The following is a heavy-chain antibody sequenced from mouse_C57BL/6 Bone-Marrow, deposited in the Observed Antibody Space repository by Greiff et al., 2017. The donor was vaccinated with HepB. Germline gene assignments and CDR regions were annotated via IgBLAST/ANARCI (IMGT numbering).Heavy chain of an antibody. CDR2: IRSKSNNYAT. Sequence: EVQWVESGGGLVQPKGSLKLSCAASGFSFNTYAMNWVRQAPGKGLEWVARIRSKSNNYATYYADSVKDRFTISRDDSESMLYLQMNNLKTEDTAMYYCVREGAAQREDFDYWGQGTTLTVSS. D-gene: IGHD3-2*02. CDR1: GFSFNTYA. V-gene: IGHV10-1*01. CDR3: VREGAAQREDFDY. J-gene: IGHJ2*01.